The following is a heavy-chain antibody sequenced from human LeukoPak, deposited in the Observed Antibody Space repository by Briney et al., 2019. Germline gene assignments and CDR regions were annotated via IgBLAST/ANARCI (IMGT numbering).Heavy chain of an antibody. CDR3: ARGVATNY. D-gene: IGHD1-1*01. CDR2: LIPNSGVT. CDR1: GYTFTGYY. V-gene: IGHV1-2*02. Sequence: ASVKVSCKASGYTFTGYYIHWVRQAPGQGLEWMGWLIPNSGVTRYSQNFQARLTMTRDTSISTAYMELSSLRSEDTALYYCARGVATNYWGQGTLVTVSS. J-gene: IGHJ4*02.